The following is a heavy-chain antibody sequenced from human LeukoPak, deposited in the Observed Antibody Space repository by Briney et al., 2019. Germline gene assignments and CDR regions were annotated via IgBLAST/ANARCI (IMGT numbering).Heavy chain of an antibody. V-gene: IGHV3-15*01. CDR1: GSTFSNAW. CDR2: IKSKTDGGTT. J-gene: IGHJ4*02. D-gene: IGHD2-8*01. CDR3: TTYPMVYAMNY. Sequence: GGSLRLSCGASGSTFSNAWMTWVRQAPGKGLEWVGRIKSKTDGGTTDYAAPVKGRFIISRDDSKDTLFLQMNSLKTEDTAVYYCTTYPMVYAMNYWGQGTLVTVSS.